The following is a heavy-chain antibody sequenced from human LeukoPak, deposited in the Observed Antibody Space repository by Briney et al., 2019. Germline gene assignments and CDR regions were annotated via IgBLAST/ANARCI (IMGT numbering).Heavy chain of an antibody. CDR2: IYYSGST. CDR1: GGSISSYY. Sequence: SETLSLTCTVSGGSISSYYWSWIRQPPGKGLEWIGYIYYSGSTNYNPSLKSRVTIPVDTSKNQFSLKLSSVTAADTAVYYCARDPTAAAVYFDYWGQGTLVTVSS. V-gene: IGHV4-59*01. J-gene: IGHJ4*02. D-gene: IGHD6-13*01. CDR3: ARDPTAAAVYFDY.